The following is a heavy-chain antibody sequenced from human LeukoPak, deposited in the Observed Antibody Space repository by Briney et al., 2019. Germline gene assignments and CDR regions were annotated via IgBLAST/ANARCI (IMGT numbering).Heavy chain of an antibody. CDR1: GYTFTGYY. CDR2: INPNSGGT. J-gene: IGHJ4*02. V-gene: IGHV1-2*06. D-gene: IGHD2-15*01. CDR3: ARGYCSGGSCLLDY. Sequence: ASVKVSCKASGYTFTGYYMHWVRQAPGQGLEWMGRINPNSGGTNYAQKFQGRVTMTRDTSISTAYMELSRLRSDDTAVYYCARGYCSGGSCLLDYWGQGTLVTVSS.